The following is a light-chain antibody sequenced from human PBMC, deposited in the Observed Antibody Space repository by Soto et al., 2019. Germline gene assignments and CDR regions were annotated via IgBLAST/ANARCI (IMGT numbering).Light chain of an antibody. V-gene: IGKV1-5*03. Sequence: DIQMTQSPSTLSASVGDRVTITCRASQSISSWLAWYQQKPGKAPKLLIYKASSLESGVPSRFSGSGSGTEFTLTISGLQPDDFATYYCQQYNIYPWPFGQGTKVEIK. CDR1: QSISSW. CDR3: QQYNIYPWP. J-gene: IGKJ1*01. CDR2: KAS.